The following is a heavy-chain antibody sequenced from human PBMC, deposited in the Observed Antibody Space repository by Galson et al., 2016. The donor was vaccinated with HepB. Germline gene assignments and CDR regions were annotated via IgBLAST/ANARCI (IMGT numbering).Heavy chain of an antibody. D-gene: IGHD3-10*01. J-gene: IGHJ4*02. CDR3: VRRDYYGSGGYVS. V-gene: IGHV4-39*01. Sequence: SETLSLTCTVSGGSINSRSYYWGWIRQPPGKGLEWIGSIYYSGSAYYNPSLKSRVTISIDTSKYQFSLKLSSVTAADTAVYYCVRRDYYGSGGYVSWGQGTLVTVSS. CDR1: GGSINSRSYY. CDR2: IYYSGSA.